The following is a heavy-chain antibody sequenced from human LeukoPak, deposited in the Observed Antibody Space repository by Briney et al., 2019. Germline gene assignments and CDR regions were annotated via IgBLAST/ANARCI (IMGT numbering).Heavy chain of an antibody. D-gene: IGHD3-10*01. CDR1: GFTFSDYY. V-gene: IGHV3-11*01. Sequence: GGSLRLSCAASGFTFSDYYMSWIRQAPGKGLEWVSYISSSGSTIYYADSVKGRFTISRDNAKTSLYLQMNSLRAEDTAVYYCARDRWYGEFPGFDHWGQGTLATVSS. CDR3: ARDRWYGEFPGFDH. J-gene: IGHJ5*02. CDR2: ISSSGSTI.